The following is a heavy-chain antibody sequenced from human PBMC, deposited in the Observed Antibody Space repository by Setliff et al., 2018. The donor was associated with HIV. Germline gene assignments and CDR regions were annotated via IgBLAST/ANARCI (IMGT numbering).Heavy chain of an antibody. D-gene: IGHD3-22*01. CDR3: AREDNYYSDSIGYSFFDY. CDR1: GGSISSYY. J-gene: IGHJ4*02. V-gene: IGHV4-59*01. CDR2: IDDSGTT. Sequence: SETLSLTCTVSGGSISSYYWSWIRQPPGKGLEWIGCIDDSGTTNYNPSLETRVTISIDTSKKQFSLKLSSVTAADTAIYFCAREDNYYSDSIGYSFFDYWGQGTLVTVSS.